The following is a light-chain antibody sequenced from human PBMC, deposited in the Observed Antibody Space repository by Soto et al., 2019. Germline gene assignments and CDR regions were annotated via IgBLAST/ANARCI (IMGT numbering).Light chain of an antibody. Sequence: DIQMTQSPSTLSASVGDSVTITCRASQNIRNWLAWYQQKPGKAPNPLIYDASSLKSGVPSRFSGSGSGTKFTLTIASLQPDDFATYYCQQYETFSGTFGPGTKVDIK. V-gene: IGKV1-5*01. J-gene: IGKJ1*01. CDR2: DAS. CDR3: QQYETFSGT. CDR1: QNIRNW.